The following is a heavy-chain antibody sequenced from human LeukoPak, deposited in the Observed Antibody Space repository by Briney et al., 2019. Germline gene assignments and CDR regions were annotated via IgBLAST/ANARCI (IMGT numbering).Heavy chain of an antibody. V-gene: IGHV1-2*06. Sequence: ASVKVSCKASGYTFTCYYMHWVRQAPGQGREWMGRINPNSGGTKYAQKFQGRVTMTRDTSISTAYMELSRLRSDDTAVYYCARGPANVDTAMVAPFDYWGQGTLVTVSS. J-gene: IGHJ4*02. CDR1: GYTFTCYY. CDR2: INPNSGGT. CDR3: ARGPANVDTAMVAPFDY. D-gene: IGHD5-18*01.